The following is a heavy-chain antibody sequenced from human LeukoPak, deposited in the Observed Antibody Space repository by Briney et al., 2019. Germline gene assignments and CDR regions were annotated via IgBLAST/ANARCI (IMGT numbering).Heavy chain of an antibody. CDR3: ARDRGGGDPLAFDI. Sequence: SETLSLTCTVSGGSISSGSYYWSWIRQPAGKGLEWIGRIYTSGSTNYNPSLKSRVTISVDTSKNQFSLKLSSVTAADTAVYYCARDRGGGDPLAFDIWGQGTMVTVSS. CDR1: GGSISSGSYY. D-gene: IGHD3-10*01. J-gene: IGHJ3*02. V-gene: IGHV4-61*02. CDR2: IYTSGST.